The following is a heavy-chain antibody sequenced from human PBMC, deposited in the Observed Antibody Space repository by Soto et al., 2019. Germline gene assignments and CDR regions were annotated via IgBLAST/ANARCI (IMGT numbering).Heavy chain of an antibody. CDR2: MFPGDSDT. Sequence: PGESLKISCKGSGYTFTSYWIGWVRQMPGKGLKWMGIMFPGDSDTRYIPSFEGQVTISADKSTSTAYLQWRSLKASDTAMYYCERHTGKQVDSPHDYYYGTDVWGQGTPVTVSS. CDR1: GYTFTSYW. J-gene: IGHJ6*02. V-gene: IGHV5-51*01. D-gene: IGHD6-6*01. CDR3: ERHTGKQVDSPHDYYYGTDV.